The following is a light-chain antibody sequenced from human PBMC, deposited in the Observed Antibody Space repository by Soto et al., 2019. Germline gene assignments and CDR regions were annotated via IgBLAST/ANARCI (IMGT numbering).Light chain of an antibody. Sequence: QSALTQPASVSGSPGQSITISCAGTMRDVGAYNLVSWYQQHPGRAPQLIIYEGSKRPSGVSHRFSGSKSGNTASLTISGLQAEDEADYYCCSYAGSSTWVFGGGTKLTVL. CDR3: CSYAGSSTWV. J-gene: IGLJ3*02. CDR1: MRDVGAYNL. CDR2: EGS. V-gene: IGLV2-23*01.